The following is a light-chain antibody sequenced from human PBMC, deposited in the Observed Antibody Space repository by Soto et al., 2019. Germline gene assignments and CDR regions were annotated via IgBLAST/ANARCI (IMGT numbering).Light chain of an antibody. Sequence: QSALTQPASVSGSPGQSITISCTGTSSDVGAYTYVSWYQQHPGKAPKLMIFEVSDRPSGVSNRFSGSKSGNTASLTIPGLQAEDEADYYCSSYTTSNTLVFGGGTKVTVL. CDR2: EVS. CDR3: SSYTTSNTLV. CDR1: SSDVGAYTY. V-gene: IGLV2-14*01. J-gene: IGLJ2*01.